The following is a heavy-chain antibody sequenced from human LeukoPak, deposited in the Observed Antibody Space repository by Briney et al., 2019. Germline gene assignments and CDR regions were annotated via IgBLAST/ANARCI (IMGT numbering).Heavy chain of an antibody. D-gene: IGHD3-10*01. Sequence: PSETLSLTCTVSGGSVSSGSYYWSWIRQPPGKGLEWNGSMYDRGSTDYNPSLKSRVTISVDMSKSQSSLKLSSVTAADTAVYYCARLGSGSHSWFDPWGQGTLVTVSS. CDR3: ARLGSGSHSWFDP. CDR1: GGSVSSGSYY. V-gene: IGHV4-61*01. CDR2: MYDRGST. J-gene: IGHJ5*02.